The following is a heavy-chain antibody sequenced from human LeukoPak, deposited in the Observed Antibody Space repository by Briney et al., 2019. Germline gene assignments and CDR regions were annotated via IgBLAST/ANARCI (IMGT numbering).Heavy chain of an antibody. CDR2: INHSGST. CDR3: ARGRPLYYDILTGYPNPLYYYYGMDV. J-gene: IGHJ6*02. V-gene: IGHV4-34*01. CDR1: GGSFSGYY. Sequence: SETLSLTCAVYGGSFSGYYWSWIRQPPGKGLEWIGEINHSGSTNYNPSLKSRVTISVDTSKNQFSLKLSSVTPADTAVYYCARGRPLYYDILTGYPNPLYYYYGMDVWGQGTTVTVSS. D-gene: IGHD3-9*01.